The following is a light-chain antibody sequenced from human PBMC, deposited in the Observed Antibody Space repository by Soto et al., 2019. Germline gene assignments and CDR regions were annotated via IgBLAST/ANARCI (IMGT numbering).Light chain of an antibody. CDR2: EVS. V-gene: IGLV2-14*01. Sequence: QSALTQPASVSGSPGQSITISCTGTSSDVGSYNYVSWYQQHPGKAPKLMIYEVSNRPSGVSNRFSGSKSGNTASLTISGLQAEGEASYYCSSYTSSSTRVFGGGTQLAVL. CDR3: SSYTSSSTRV. CDR1: SSDVGSYNY. J-gene: IGLJ3*02.